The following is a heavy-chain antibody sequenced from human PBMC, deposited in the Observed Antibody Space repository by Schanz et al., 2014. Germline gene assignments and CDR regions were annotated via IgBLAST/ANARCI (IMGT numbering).Heavy chain of an antibody. CDR3: ARGRGCTGGSCYSWFDL. D-gene: IGHD2-15*01. CDR2: ITAYNGDT. Sequence: QVQLVQSGAEVKKPGASVKVSCKASGYTFTSHGISWVRQAPGQGLEWMGWITAYNGDTNYALKLQGRVTMTTDTSTGTAYMELSSLRSEDTAMYYCARGRGCTGGSCYSWFDLWGQGTLVTVSS. CDR1: GYTFTSHG. J-gene: IGHJ5*02. V-gene: IGHV1-18*01.